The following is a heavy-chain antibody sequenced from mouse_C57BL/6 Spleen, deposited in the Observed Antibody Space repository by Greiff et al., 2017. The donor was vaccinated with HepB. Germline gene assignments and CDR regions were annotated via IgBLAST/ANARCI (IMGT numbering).Heavy chain of an antibody. D-gene: IGHD2-1*01. V-gene: IGHV5-17*01. Sequence: EVQVVESGGGLVKPGGSLKLSCAASGFTFSDYGMHWVRQAPEKGLEWVAYISSGSSTIYYADTVKGRFTISRDNAKNTLFLQMTSLRSEDTAMYYCARRYYGNSYYFDYWGQGTTLTVSS. CDR3: ARRYYGNSYYFDY. CDR2: ISSGSSTI. CDR1: GFTFSDYG. J-gene: IGHJ2*01.